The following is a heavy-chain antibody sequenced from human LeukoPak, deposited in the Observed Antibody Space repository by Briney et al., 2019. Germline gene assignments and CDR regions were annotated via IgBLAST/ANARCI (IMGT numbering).Heavy chain of an antibody. Sequence: GESLKISCKGSGYSFINYCIGWVRQMPGKGLEWMGVICPGDSNIRYSPSFQGQVTISADKSISTAYLQWSSLKASDTAMYYCARHQGSGSPYYYYYYMDVWGKGTTVTISS. CDR1: GYSFINYC. J-gene: IGHJ6*03. V-gene: IGHV5-51*01. CDR3: ARHQGSGSPYYYYYYMDV. CDR2: ICPGDSNI. D-gene: IGHD3-10*01.